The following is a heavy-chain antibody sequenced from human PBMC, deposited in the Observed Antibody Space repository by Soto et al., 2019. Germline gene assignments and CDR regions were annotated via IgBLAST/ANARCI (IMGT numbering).Heavy chain of an antibody. CDR2: ISGSGGST. V-gene: IGHV3-23*01. CDR3: ANLGGNTEYFDWLLFPY. D-gene: IGHD3-9*01. CDR1: GFTFSSYA. Sequence: GGSLRLSCAASGFTFSSYAMSWVRQAPGKGLEWVSAISGSGGSTYYADSVKGRFTISRDNSKNTLYLQMNSLRAEDTAVYYCANLGGNTEYFDWLLFPYWGQGTLVTVSS. J-gene: IGHJ4*02.